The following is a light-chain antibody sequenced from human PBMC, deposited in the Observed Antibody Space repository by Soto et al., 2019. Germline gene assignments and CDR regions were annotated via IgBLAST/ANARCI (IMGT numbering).Light chain of an antibody. CDR1: QSVTSGF. J-gene: IGKJ1*01. CDR2: GTS. CDR3: QQYGTSRPPWT. Sequence: EIVLTQSPGTLSLSPGERATLSCRASQSVTSGFLAWYQQKPGQAPRLLIYGTSTRATGIPDRFSGSGSGTDFTLTINRLEPEDFAVYYCQQYGTSRPPWTFGQGTKVEIK. V-gene: IGKV3-20*01.